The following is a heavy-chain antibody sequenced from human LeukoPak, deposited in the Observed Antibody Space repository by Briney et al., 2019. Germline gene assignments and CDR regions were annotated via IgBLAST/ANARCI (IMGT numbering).Heavy chain of an antibody. CDR2: ITNSGESK. D-gene: IGHD3-22*01. J-gene: IGHJ4*02. CDR3: AREYYYNYSGHRALAY. V-gene: IGHV3-23*01. Sequence: PGGSLRLSCAASGFTFSDYAMSWVRQAPGKGLECVSAITNSGESKVYADSVKGRFTMSRDNSKNTLYLQMNGLRAEDAALYYCAREYYYNYSGHRALAYWGQGSPVTVSP. CDR1: GFTFSDYA.